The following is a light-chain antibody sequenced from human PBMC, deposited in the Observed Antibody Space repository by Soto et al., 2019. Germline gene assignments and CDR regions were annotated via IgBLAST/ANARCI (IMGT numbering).Light chain of an antibody. Sequence: DIVMTQSPLSLPVTPGEPASISCRSSQSLLHSNGYNYLDWYRQKPGQSPQLLTYLGSNRASGVPDRFSSSGSSKDFTLKISRVGAEDVGVYYCKQALQTLTFGGGTKVEIK. CDR3: KQALQTLT. CDR1: QSLLHSNGYNY. CDR2: LGS. V-gene: IGKV2-28*01. J-gene: IGKJ4*01.